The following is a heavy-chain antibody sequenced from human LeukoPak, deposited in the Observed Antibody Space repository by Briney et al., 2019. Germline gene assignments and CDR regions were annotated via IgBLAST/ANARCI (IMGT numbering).Heavy chain of an antibody. CDR3: AKQRSYWYFDL. CDR2: ICSGGST. V-gene: IGHV3-66*04. J-gene: IGHJ2*01. CDR1: GFTVSSNY. Sequence: PGGSLRLSCAASGFTVSSNYVSWVRQAPGKGLEWVSVICSGGSTYYADSVKGRFTISRHNSKNTLYLQMNSLRDEDTAVYYCAKQRSYWYFDLWGRGTLVTVSS.